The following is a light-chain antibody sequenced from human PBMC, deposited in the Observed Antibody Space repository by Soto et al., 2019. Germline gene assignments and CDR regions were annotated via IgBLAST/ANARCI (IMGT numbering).Light chain of an antibody. V-gene: IGKV1-33*01. CDR1: QDITNY. Sequence: DIQMTQSPSSLSASVGDRVTITCQAGQDITNYFNWFQQKPGKYPKLLIYDASNLATGDPSRFSGSSSGTDFTFTISSLQPDDIATYYCQQYDALPLTFGEGTKVEIK. CDR2: DAS. CDR3: QQYDALPLT. J-gene: IGKJ4*01.